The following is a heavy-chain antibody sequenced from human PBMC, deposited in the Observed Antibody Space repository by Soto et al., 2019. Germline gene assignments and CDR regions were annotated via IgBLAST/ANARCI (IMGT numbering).Heavy chain of an antibody. J-gene: IGHJ5*02. D-gene: IGHD4-4*01. CDR1: GFTFSSYG. CDR2: IWYDGSNK. V-gene: IGHV3-33*01. CDR3: AREVRRPSLHKNWFDP. Sequence: GGSLRLSCAASGFTFSSYGIHWVRQAPCKGLEWVAVIWYDGSNKYYADSVRGRFTISRDNSKNTLYLQMNSLRAEDTAVYYCAREVRRPSLHKNWFDPRGQGTPVNVS.